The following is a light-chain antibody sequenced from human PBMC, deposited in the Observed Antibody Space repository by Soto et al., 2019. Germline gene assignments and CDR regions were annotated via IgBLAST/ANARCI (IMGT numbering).Light chain of an antibody. Sequence: EIVLTQSPGTLSLSPGERATLSCRASQSVSSTYLAWYQQKPGQAPRLLIYGASSRATVIPDRFSGSGSGTDFTLTISRLEPEDCAVYYCQQYGSQYSFGQGTKLEIK. CDR2: GAS. CDR3: QQYGSQYS. J-gene: IGKJ2*01. CDR1: QSVSSTY. V-gene: IGKV3-20*01.